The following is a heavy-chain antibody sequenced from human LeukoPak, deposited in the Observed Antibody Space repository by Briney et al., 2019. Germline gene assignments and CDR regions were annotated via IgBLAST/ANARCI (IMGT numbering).Heavy chain of an antibody. Sequence: ASVKVSCKASGYTFTSYYMHWARQAPGQGLEWMGIINPSGGSTSYAQKFQGRVTMTRDMSTSTVYMELSSLRSEDTAVYYCARSPHVMTFDYWGQGTLVTVSS. J-gene: IGHJ4*02. CDR1: GYTFTSYY. V-gene: IGHV1-46*01. CDR3: ARSPHVMTFDY. D-gene: IGHD3-16*01. CDR2: INPSGGST.